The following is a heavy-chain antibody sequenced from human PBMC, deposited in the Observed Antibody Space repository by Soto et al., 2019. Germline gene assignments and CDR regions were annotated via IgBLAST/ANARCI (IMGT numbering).Heavy chain of an antibody. CDR3: AREGDSSSWYSGWFDP. Sequence: QVQLQQWGAGLLKPSETLSLTCAVYGGSFSGYYWSWIRQPPGKGLEWIGEINHSGSTNYNPSLKRRVTISVDTSKNQFSLKLSSVTAADTAVYYCAREGDSSSWYSGWFDPWGQGTLVTVSS. V-gene: IGHV4-34*01. CDR2: INHSGST. CDR1: GGSFSGYY. J-gene: IGHJ5*02. D-gene: IGHD6-13*01.